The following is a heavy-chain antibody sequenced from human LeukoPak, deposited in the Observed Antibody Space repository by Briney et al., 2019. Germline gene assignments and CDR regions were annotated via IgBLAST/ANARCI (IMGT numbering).Heavy chain of an antibody. D-gene: IGHD2-2*01. J-gene: IGHJ4*02. CDR2: IYYSGST. Sequence: SETLCLTCAVYGGSFSGYYWSWIRQPPGKGLEWIGSIYYSGSTYYNPSLKSRVTISADTSKNQFSLKLSSVTAADTAVYYCALLGYCSSTSCFRPPFYFDYWGQGTLVTVSS. CDR1: GGSFSGYY. CDR3: ALLGYCSSTSCFRPPFYFDY. V-gene: IGHV4-34*01.